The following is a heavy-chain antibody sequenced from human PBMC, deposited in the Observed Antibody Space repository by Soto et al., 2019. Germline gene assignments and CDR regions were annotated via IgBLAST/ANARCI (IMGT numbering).Heavy chain of an antibody. V-gene: IGHV6-1*01. J-gene: IGHJ4*02. D-gene: IGHD6-13*01. CDR2: TYYRSKWYN. CDR3: TRSISAGGHPHDY. Sequence: PSQTLSLTCAISGDSVSSNSAAWNWIRQSTSRGLEWLGRTYYRSKWYNDYAVSVKSRITINPDTTKNQFSLQLNSMTPEDTAVYYCTRSISAGGHPHDYWGQGTLVTVSS. CDR1: GDSVSSNSAA.